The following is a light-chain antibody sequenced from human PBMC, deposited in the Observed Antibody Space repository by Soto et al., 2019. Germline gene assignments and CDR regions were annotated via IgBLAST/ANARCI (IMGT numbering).Light chain of an antibody. CDR3: SSYTSSSTPLV. J-gene: IGLJ3*02. CDR2: DVT. Sequence: QSALTQPASVSGSPGQSITISCTGTSSVVGGYNYVSWYQQHPGKAPKLMIYDVTNRPSGVSNRFSGSKSGNTASLTISGLQPEDEADYYCSSYTSSSTPLVFGGGTKVTVL. V-gene: IGLV2-14*01. CDR1: SSVVGGYNY.